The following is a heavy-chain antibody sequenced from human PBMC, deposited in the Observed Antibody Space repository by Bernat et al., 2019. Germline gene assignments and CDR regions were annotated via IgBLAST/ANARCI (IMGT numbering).Heavy chain of an antibody. CDR3: ARDRSGYDDRGLVN. CDR1: GFTFSSYA. V-gene: IGHV3-30*04. J-gene: IGHJ4*02. D-gene: IGHD5-12*01. CDR2: ISYDGSNK. Sequence: QVQLVESGGGVVQPGRSLRLSCAASGFTFSSYAMHWVRQAPGKGLEWVAVISYDGSNKYYADSVKGRFTISRDNSKNTLYLQMNSLRAEDTAVYYCARDRSGYDDRGLVNWGQGTLVTVSS.